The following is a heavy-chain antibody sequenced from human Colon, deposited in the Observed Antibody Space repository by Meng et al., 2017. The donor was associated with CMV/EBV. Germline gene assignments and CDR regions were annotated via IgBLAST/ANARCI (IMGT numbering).Heavy chain of an antibody. CDR2: IYYSGST. CDR3: ARTNYGDYNWFDP. CDR1: GGSISSGGFY. D-gene: IGHD4-17*01. J-gene: IGHJ5*02. Sequence: QVQLQESGPGLVXPXXXXXLTXTVSGGSISSGGFYWSWIRQHPGKGLEWIGYIYYSGSTYYNPSLRSRVAISIDTSKNQFSLKLTSVTAADTAVYFCARTNYGDYNWFDPWGQGTLVTVSS. V-gene: IGHV4-31*03.